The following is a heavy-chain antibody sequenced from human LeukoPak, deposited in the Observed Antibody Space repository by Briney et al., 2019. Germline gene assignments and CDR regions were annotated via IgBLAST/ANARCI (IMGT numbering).Heavy chain of an antibody. CDR1: GFTFSSYW. CDR3: ARDFDFWSGYSFDY. V-gene: IGHV3-7*01. Sequence: GGSLRLSCAASGFTFSSYWMSWVRQAPGKGLEWVANIKQDGSEKYYVDSVKGRFTISRDNAKNSLYLQMNSLRAEDTAVYYCARDFDFWSGYSFDYWGQGTLATVSS. D-gene: IGHD3-3*01. J-gene: IGHJ4*02. CDR2: IKQDGSEK.